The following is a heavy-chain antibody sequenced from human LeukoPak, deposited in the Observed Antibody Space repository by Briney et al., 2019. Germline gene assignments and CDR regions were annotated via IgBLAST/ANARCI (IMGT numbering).Heavy chain of an antibody. Sequence: SVKVSCKASGGTFSSYAISWVRQAPGQGLEWMGRIIPILGIANYAQKFQGRVTITADKSTSTAYMELSSLRSDDTAVYYCARDVLRFLEWPRPFDYWGQGTLVTVSS. D-gene: IGHD3-3*01. CDR2: IIPILGIA. CDR1: GGTFSSYA. CDR3: ARDVLRFLEWPRPFDY. J-gene: IGHJ4*02. V-gene: IGHV1-69*04.